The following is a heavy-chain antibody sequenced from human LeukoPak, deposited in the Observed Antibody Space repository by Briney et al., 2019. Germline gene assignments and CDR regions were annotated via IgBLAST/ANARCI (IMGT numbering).Heavy chain of an antibody. CDR1: GFSFSSHE. CDR3: ARDSFHYYGMDV. Sequence: GGSLRLSCVASGFSFSSHEMNWVRHAPGKGLERVSYVSNTERTTCYADSVKGRFTISRDNAKNSLYLQMNSLRAEDTAVYYCARDSFHYYGMDVWGQGTTVTVSS. V-gene: IGHV3-48*03. J-gene: IGHJ6*02. CDR2: VSNTERTT.